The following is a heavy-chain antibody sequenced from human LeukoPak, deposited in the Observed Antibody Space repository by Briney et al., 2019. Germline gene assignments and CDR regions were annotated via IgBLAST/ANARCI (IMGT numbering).Heavy chain of an antibody. CDR2: ISRDGGTT. CDR3: ARVKTYYYDHSEYDF. Sequence: GGSLRLSCAASGFTFGTYAMHWVRQTPGKGLEYVSAISRDGGTTHYANSVKGRFTVSRDNSKNTLDLQMGSLRADDMAVYYCARVKTYYYDHSEYDFWGQGTLVTVSS. J-gene: IGHJ4*02. V-gene: IGHV3-64*01. D-gene: IGHD3-22*01. CDR1: GFTFGTYA.